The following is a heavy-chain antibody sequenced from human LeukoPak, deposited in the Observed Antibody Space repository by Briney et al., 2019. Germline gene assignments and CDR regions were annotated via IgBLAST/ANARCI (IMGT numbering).Heavy chain of an antibody. Sequence: GASVKVSFKASAGTFSRYAISWVGQAPGQGLAGMGRITPMSATPSQSQWIQGRVTITADKSTNTVYLDLSSLRSDDTALYFCAGDPPGTSVGFDIWGQGTMITVSS. J-gene: IGHJ3*02. V-gene: IGHV1-69*06. D-gene: IGHD3-10*01. CDR3: AGDPPGTSVGFDI. CDR1: AGTFSRYA. CDR2: ITPMSATP.